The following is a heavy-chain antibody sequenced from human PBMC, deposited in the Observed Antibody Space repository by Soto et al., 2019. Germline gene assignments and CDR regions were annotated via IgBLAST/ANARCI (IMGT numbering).Heavy chain of an antibody. CDR3: ARRGSGSYYDY. CDR1: GFTFSSYA. Sequence: EVQLLESGGGLEQPGGSLRLSCAASGFTFSSYAMNWVRQAPGKGLEWVSVISGSGDSTYYADSVKGRFTISRDNSKNTLYLQMNSLRAEDTAVYYCARRGSGSYYDYWGQVTLVTVSS. J-gene: IGHJ4*02. V-gene: IGHV3-23*01. CDR2: ISGSGDST. D-gene: IGHD1-26*01.